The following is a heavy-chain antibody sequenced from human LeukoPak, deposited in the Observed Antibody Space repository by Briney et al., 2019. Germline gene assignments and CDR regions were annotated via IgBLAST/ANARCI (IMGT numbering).Heavy chain of an antibody. J-gene: IGHJ4*02. V-gene: IGHV3-64D*06. CDR3: VKDNEAGGSPFDR. CDR1: GFILRSHA. D-gene: IGHD1-1*01. Sequence: GGSLRLPCSASGFILRSHAMHWVRQAPGKGLEYVSRISDNGGSTYYADSVKGRFTISRDNSKNTLYLQMSSLRAVDTAVYYCVKDNEAGGSPFDRWGQGTLVTVSS. CDR2: ISDNGGST.